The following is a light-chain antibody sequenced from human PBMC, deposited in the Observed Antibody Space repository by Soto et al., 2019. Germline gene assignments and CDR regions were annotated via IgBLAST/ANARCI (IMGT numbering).Light chain of an antibody. CDR3: QQYAGSPWT. V-gene: IGKV3-15*01. CDR1: QTVSNY. J-gene: IGKJ1*01. Sequence: IVLTQSPATLSLSPGERATLSCRASQTVSNYLAWYQQKPGQAPRLLIYGASTRATGIPARFSGSGSGTEFTLTISSLQSEDFAVYYCQQYAGSPWTFGQGTKVDIK. CDR2: GAS.